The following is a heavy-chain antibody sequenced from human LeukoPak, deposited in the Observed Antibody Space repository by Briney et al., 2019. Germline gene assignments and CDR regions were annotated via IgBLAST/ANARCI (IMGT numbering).Heavy chain of an antibody. V-gene: IGHV4-59*01. CDR1: GGSISSYY. J-gene: IGHJ6*02. D-gene: IGHD6-13*01. CDR3: ARETGYSSSWYKSNYYYYGMDV. Sequence: KASETLSLTCTVSGGSISSYYWSWIRQPPGKGLEWIGYIYYSVSTNYNPSLKSRVTISVDTSKNQFSLRLSSVTAADTAVYYCARETGYSSSWYKSNYYYYGMDVWGQGTTVTVSS. CDR2: IYYSVST.